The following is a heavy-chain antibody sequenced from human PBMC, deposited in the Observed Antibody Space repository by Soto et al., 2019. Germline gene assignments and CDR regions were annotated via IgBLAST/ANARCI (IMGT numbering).Heavy chain of an antibody. J-gene: IGHJ4*02. CDR2: ISRSGGNT. Sequence: GGSLRLSCAVSGFTFSTYAMSWVRQAPGKGLEWVSAISRSGGNTYYADSVKGRFTISRDNSKNTLYLQMNSLRAEDTAVYYCAKDYGYFEFIDYWGQGTRVTGS. V-gene: IGHV3-23*01. D-gene: IGHD4-17*01. CDR3: AKDYGYFEFIDY. CDR1: GFTFSTYA.